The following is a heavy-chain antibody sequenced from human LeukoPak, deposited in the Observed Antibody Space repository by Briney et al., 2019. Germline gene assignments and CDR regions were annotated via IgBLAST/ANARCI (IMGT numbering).Heavy chain of an antibody. CDR3: ARVGYDFDY. CDR2: ISSSSSTI. D-gene: IGHD2-8*01. Sequence: SGGSLRLSCAASGFTVSSNYMSWVRQAPGKGLEWVSYISSSSSTIYYADSVKGRFTISRDNAKNSLYLQMNSLRAEDTAVYYCARVGYDFDYWGQGTLVTVSS. J-gene: IGHJ4*02. V-gene: IGHV3-48*01. CDR1: GFTVSSNY.